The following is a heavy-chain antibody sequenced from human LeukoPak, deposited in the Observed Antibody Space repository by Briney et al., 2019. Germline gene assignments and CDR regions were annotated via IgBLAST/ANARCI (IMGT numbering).Heavy chain of an antibody. J-gene: IGHJ6*02. CDR2: INHSGST. Sequence: PSETLSLTCAVYGGSFSGYYWSWIRQPPGKGLEWMGEINHSGSTNSNPPLKSRVTISVDTSKNQFSLKLSSVTAADTAVYYCARVEYSSSLGYYGMDVWGQGTTVTVSS. D-gene: IGHD6-6*01. V-gene: IGHV4-34*01. CDR1: GGSFSGYY. CDR3: ARVEYSSSLGYYGMDV.